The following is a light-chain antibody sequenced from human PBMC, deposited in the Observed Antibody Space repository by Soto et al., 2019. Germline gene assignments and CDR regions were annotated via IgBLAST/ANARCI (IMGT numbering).Light chain of an antibody. CDR3: CSYSGSYSYV. CDR2: DVS. CDR1: SSDVGGYNY. J-gene: IGLJ1*01. Sequence: QSALTQPRSVSGSPGQSVTISCTGTSSDVGGYNYVSWYQQHPGKAPKLMIYDVSKRPSGVPDRFSGSKSGNTASLTISGIQAEDEADYYCCSYSGSYSYVFGTGTRSPS. V-gene: IGLV2-11*01.